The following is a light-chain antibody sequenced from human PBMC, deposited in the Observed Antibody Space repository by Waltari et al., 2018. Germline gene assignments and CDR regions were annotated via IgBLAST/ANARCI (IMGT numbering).Light chain of an antibody. Sequence: DIQITQSPSSLSASVGDRVTITCRASQTISNYLNWYQQKPGKAPKLLIYAASSLQSGVPSRFSGSGSGTDFTLTINSLQPEDFATYYCQQSYRTLTFGPGTKVDLQ. CDR2: AAS. V-gene: IGKV1-39*01. CDR3: QQSYRTLT. CDR1: QTISNY. J-gene: IGKJ3*01.